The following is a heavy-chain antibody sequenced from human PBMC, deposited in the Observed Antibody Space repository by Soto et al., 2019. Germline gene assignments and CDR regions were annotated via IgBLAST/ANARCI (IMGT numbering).Heavy chain of an antibody. V-gene: IGHV3-30-3*01. D-gene: IGHD5-18*01. J-gene: IGHJ4*02. Sequence: QVQLVESGGGVVQPGRSLRLSCAASGFTFSSYAMHWVRQAPGKGLEWVAVISYDGSNKYYADSVKGRFTISRDNYKNPLYLQMNSLRAEDTAVYYCASENPGYSYGGGWDYWGQGTLVTVSS. CDR2: ISYDGSNK. CDR1: GFTFSSYA. CDR3: ASENPGYSYGGGWDY.